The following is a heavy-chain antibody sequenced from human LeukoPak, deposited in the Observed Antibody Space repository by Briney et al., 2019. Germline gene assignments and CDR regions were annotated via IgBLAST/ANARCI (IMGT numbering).Heavy chain of an antibody. V-gene: IGHV4-34*01. CDR2: INHSGST. CDR1: GGSISNYF. Sequence: SETLSLTCTVSGGSISNYFWSWIRQPPGKGLEWIGEINHSGSTNYNPSLKSRVTISVDTSKNQFSLKLSSVTAADTAVYYCARNGGYSYGYLRTMYYFDYWGQGTLVTVSS. CDR3: ARNGGYSYGYLRTMYYFDY. J-gene: IGHJ4*02. D-gene: IGHD5-18*01.